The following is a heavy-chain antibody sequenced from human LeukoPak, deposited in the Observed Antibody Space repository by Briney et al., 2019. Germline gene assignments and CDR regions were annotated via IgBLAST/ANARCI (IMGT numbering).Heavy chain of an antibody. D-gene: IGHD6-6*01. CDR2: ISAYNGNT. V-gene: IGHV1-18*01. CDR3: ARDGEVEQLAPFDY. CDR1: GGTFSSYG. Sequence: GASVKVSCKASGGTFSSYGISWVRQAPGQGLEWMGWISAYNGNTNYAQKLQGRVTMTTDTSTSTAYMELRSLRSDDTAVYYCARDGEVEQLAPFDYWGQGTLVTVSS. J-gene: IGHJ4*02.